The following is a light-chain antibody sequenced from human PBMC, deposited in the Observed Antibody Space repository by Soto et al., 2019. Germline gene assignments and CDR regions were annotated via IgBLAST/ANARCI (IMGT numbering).Light chain of an antibody. V-gene: IGKV1-39*01. CDR3: QQSYSTPPT. J-gene: IGKJ5*01. CDR2: TAS. CDR1: QTISTY. Sequence: DMQMTQSPSSLSATVGDSVTMSCRASQTISTYLNWYQQKPGKAPTLLIFTASTLQSGVPSRFSGSGSGTDFTLTISSVHPEDFATYYCQQSYSTPPTLGQGTRLEIK.